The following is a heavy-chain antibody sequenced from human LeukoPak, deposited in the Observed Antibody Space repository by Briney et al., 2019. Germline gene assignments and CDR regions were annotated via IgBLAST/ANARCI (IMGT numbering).Heavy chain of an antibody. Sequence: GGSLRLSCAASGFTFSSYAMSWVRQAPGKGLEWVSAISGGGGSTYYADSVKGRFTISRDNSKNTLYLQMNSLRAEDTAVYYCAKDRMEASIIDYWGQGTLVTVSS. V-gene: IGHV3-23*01. CDR1: GFTFSSYA. D-gene: IGHD3-10*01. CDR3: AKDRMEASIIDY. CDR2: ISGGGGST. J-gene: IGHJ4*02.